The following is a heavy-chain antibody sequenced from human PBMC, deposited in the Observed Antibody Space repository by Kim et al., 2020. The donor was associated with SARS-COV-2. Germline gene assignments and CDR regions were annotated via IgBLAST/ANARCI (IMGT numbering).Heavy chain of an antibody. CDR3: RDDRRRGCGRYFDY. D-gene: IGHD6-19*01. CDR1: GFAFSSYA. Sequence: GGSLRLSCAASGFAFSSYAMSWVRQAPGRGLEWVSVINGDGSATYSAAAVKGRFTTSRDTSKTMLLQQISRLAAEDTAAYYSRDDRRRGCGRYFDY. CDR2: INGDGSAT. J-gene: IGHJ4*01. V-gene: IGHV3-23*01.